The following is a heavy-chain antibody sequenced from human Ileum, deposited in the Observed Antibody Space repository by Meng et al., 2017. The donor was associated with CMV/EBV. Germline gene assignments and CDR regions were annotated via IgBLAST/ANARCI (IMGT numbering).Heavy chain of an antibody. CDR3: ARVIADRTGYVFGS. CDR2: ISPNNHNT. V-gene: IGHV1-18*04. D-gene: IGHD3-22*01. J-gene: IGHJ4*02. Sequence: ASVKVSCKASGYPFSDHYMYWVRQAPGQGLEWMGWISPNNHNTKYAQKLQGRVTMTTATSTTTAYMELRSLTSDDTALYYCARVIADRTGYVFGSWGQGTLVTVSS. CDR1: GYPFSDHY.